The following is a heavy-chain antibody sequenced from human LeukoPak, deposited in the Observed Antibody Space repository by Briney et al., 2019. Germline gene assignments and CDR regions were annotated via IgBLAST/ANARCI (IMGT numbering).Heavy chain of an antibody. V-gene: IGHV1-69*13. CDR1: GGTFSSYA. Sequence: SVKVSCKASGGTFSSYAISWVRQAPGQGLEWMGGIIPIFGTANYAQKFQGRVTITADESTSTAYMELSSLRSEDTAVYYCARGLVPAAMDPDYWGQGTLVTVSS. J-gene: IGHJ4*02. CDR2: IIPIFGTA. D-gene: IGHD2-2*01. CDR3: ARGLVPAAMDPDY.